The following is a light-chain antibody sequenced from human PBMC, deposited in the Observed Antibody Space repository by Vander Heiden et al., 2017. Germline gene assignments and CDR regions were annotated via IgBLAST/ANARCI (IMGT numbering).Light chain of an antibody. CDR2: NTN. CDR1: SGSVSTTYF. J-gene: IGLJ3*02. Sequence: QTVVTQEPSFSVSPGGTVTPTCGLSSGSVSTTYFPGWYQQTPGQAPRALIYNTNTRSSGVPDRFSGSILGNKAALTITGAQADDESDYYCVLNVGTGIWVFGGGTKLTVL. CDR3: VLNVGTGIWV. V-gene: IGLV8-61*01.